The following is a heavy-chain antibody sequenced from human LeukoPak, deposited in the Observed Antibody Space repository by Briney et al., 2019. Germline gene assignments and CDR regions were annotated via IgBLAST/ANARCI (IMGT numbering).Heavy chain of an antibody. V-gene: IGHV4-59*01. J-gene: IGHJ6*02. CDR3: ARSVVMTARDKFYYYYGMDV. Sequence: SETLSLTCTVSGGSISSYYWSWIRQPPGKGLEWIGYIYYSGSTNYNPSLKSRVTISVDTSKNQFSLKLSSVTAADTAVYYCARSVVMTARDKFYYYYGMDVWGQGTTVTVSS. CDR1: GGSISSYY. CDR2: IYYSGST. D-gene: IGHD2-21*02.